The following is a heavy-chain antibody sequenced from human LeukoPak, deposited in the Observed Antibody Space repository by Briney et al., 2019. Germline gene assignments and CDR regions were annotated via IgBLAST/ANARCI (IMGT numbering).Heavy chain of an antibody. CDR1: GFTFSSYA. J-gene: IGHJ4*02. D-gene: IGHD3-10*01. Sequence: PGGSLRLSCAASGFTFSSYAMNWVRQAPGKGLEWVSAISGSGGSTYYADSVKGRFTISRDNSKNTLYLQMNSLRAEDTAVYYCAKGPSGSYYFPPGYWGQGTLVTVSP. CDR2: ISGSGGST. CDR3: AKGPSGSYYFPPGY. V-gene: IGHV3-23*01.